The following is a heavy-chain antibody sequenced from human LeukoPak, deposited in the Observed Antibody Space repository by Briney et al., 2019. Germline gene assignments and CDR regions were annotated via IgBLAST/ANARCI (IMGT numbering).Heavy chain of an antibody. D-gene: IGHD6-13*01. V-gene: IGHV4-34*01. Sequence: SETLSLTCAVYGGSFSGYYWSWIRQPPGKGLEWIGEINHSGSTNYNPSLKSRVTISVDTSKNQFSLKLSSVTAADTAVYYCARGTRIRPYSNSWFHYGMDVWGQGTTVTVSS. CDR2: INHSGST. CDR1: GGSFSGYY. CDR3: ARGTRIRPYSNSWFHYGMDV. J-gene: IGHJ6*02.